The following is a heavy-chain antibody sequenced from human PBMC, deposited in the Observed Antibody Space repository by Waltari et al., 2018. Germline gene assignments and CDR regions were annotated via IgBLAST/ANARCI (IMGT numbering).Heavy chain of an antibody. D-gene: IGHD3-3*01. CDR2: VVPIFGTS. J-gene: IGHJ4*02. V-gene: IGHV1-69*14. CDR3: ATGTPTIFGGRRGPYYFDY. Sequence: QVQLVQSGAEVKKPGSSVKVSCKASGGTFSSYAISWVRQAPGQGLEWMGGVVPIFGTSTYAQKFQGRVTMTADKSTSTAYRGLGSLRSEDTAVYYCATGTPTIFGGRRGPYYFDYWGQGTLVTVSS. CDR1: GGTFSSYA.